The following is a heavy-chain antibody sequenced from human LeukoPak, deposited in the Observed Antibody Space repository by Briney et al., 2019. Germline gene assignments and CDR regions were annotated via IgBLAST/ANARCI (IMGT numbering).Heavy chain of an antibody. J-gene: IGHJ3*02. D-gene: IGHD3-9*01. CDR3: AKTARYFDWPSYFGIDAFDI. CDR1: GFTFSSYA. CDR2: ISGSGGST. V-gene: IGHV3-23*01. Sequence: GGSLRLSCAASGFTFSSYAMSWVRQAPGKGLEWVSAISGSGGSTYYADSVKGRFTISRDNSKNTLYLQMNSLRAEDTAVYYCAKTARYFDWPSYFGIDAFDIWGQGTMVTVSS.